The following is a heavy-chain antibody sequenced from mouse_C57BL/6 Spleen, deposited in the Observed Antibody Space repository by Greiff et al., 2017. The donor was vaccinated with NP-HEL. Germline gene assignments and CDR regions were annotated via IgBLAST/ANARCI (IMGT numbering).Heavy chain of an antibody. Sequence: VQLQQPGAELVRPGSSVKLSCKASGYTFTSYWMHWVKQRPIQGLEWIGNIDPSDSETHYNQKFKDKATLTVDKSSSTAYMQLSSLTSEDSAVYYCARRAYDYLSYWGQGTLVTVSA. CDR1: GYTFTSYW. CDR2: IDPSDSET. J-gene: IGHJ3*01. D-gene: IGHD2-4*01. V-gene: IGHV1-52*01. CDR3: ARRAYDYLSY.